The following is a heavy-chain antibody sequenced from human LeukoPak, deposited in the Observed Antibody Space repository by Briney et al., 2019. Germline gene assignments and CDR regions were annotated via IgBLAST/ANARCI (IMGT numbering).Heavy chain of an antibody. J-gene: IGHJ6*03. Sequence: PGGSLRLSCAASEFTFSSYNMNWVRQAPGKGLEWVAFIRYDGSNKYYADSVKGRFTISRDNSKNTLYLQMNSLRAEDTAVYYCAKEEVVPAATYYYYYYMDVWGKGTTVTVSS. CDR3: AKEEVVPAATYYYYYYMDV. CDR2: IRYDGSNK. D-gene: IGHD2-2*01. CDR1: EFTFSSYN. V-gene: IGHV3-30*02.